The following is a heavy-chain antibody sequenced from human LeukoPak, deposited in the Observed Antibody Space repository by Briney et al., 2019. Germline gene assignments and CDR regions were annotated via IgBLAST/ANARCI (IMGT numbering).Heavy chain of an antibody. V-gene: IGHV3-48*04. Sequence: GGSLRLSCAASRFTFGSSWMSWVRQAPGKGLEWVSYISSSGSTIYYADSVKGRFTISRDNAKNSLYLQMNSLRAEDTAVYYCAGSAGYSDYWGQGTLVTVSS. D-gene: IGHD5-18*01. CDR3: AGSAGYSDY. CDR2: ISSSGSTI. CDR1: RFTFGSSW. J-gene: IGHJ4*02.